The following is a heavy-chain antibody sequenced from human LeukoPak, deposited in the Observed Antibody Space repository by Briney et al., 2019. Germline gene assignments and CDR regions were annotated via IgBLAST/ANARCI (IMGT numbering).Heavy chain of an antibody. CDR3: AKHLPITHADPDAFDI. Sequence: GGSLRLSCATSGFSFNRYSMNWVRQAPGKGLEWISYISGSSDTIYYADSVKGRFTISRDNSKNTLYLQMNSLRADDTAVYYCAKHLPITHADPDAFDIWGQGKMVTVPS. D-gene: IGHD5-24*01. CDR1: GFSFNRYS. V-gene: IGHV3-48*01. J-gene: IGHJ3*02. CDR2: ISGSSDTI.